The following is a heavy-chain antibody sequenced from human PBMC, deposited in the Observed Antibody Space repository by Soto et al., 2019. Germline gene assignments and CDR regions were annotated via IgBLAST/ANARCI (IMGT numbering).Heavy chain of an antibody. D-gene: IGHD1-26*01. CDR1: GFTFSTSA. CDR2: IVGGSGNT. V-gene: IGHV1-58*01. CDR3: AARRSGLYAIDV. J-gene: IGHJ6*02. Sequence: MQLVQSGPEVKKPGTSVKVSCKASGFTFSTSAVQWVRQARGQRPEWMGWIVGGSGNTNYAQNSQERVIITRDMYTSTVYMELSSLRSDDTAVYFCAARRSGLYAIDVWGQGTTVTVSS.